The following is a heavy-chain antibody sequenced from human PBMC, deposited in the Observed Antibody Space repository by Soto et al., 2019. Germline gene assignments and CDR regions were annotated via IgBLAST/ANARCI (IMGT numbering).Heavy chain of an antibody. V-gene: IGHV3-74*01. CDR1: GFSLSSYW. D-gene: IGHD6-19*01. J-gene: IGHJ4*02. CDR2: IQSDGSST. CDR3: AREKAVAGTTFDY. Sequence: EVQLVEFGGGSVQPGGSLRLSCAVSGFSLSSYWMHWLRQAPGKGLVWVSRIQSDGSSTNYADSVKGRFTISRDNAKNTLYLQMDSLRVEDTAIYYCAREKAVAGTTFDYWGLGTLVTVSS.